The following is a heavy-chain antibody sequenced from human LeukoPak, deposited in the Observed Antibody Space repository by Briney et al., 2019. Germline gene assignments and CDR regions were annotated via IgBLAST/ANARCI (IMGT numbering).Heavy chain of an antibody. V-gene: IGHV2-5*01. CDR1: GFSLSTSGLG. J-gene: IGHJ3*02. D-gene: IGHD3-16*01. CDR3: AHRLVGKCAFDI. Sequence: SGPTLVNPTQTLTLTCTFSGFSLSTSGLGVGWIRQPLGKALDWLALIYWNDDKRYSPSLKSRLTITKDTSKNQVVLTMTNMDPVDTATYYCAHRLVGKCAFDIWGQGTMVTVSS. CDR2: IYWNDDK.